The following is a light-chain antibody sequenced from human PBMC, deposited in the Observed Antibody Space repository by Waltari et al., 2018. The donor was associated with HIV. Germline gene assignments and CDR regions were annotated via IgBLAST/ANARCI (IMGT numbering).Light chain of an antibody. CDR1: ESVLYNSNNKNY. Sequence: DIVMTKSPASLTVSLGERATINCKSSESVLYNSNNKNYLSWYQQKPGQPPNLLIYWASTRESGVPDRFSGSGSGTDFTLTISTLQAEDVAVYYCQQYYSSPLTFGGGTKVEIK. V-gene: IGKV4-1*01. J-gene: IGKJ4*01. CDR2: WAS. CDR3: QQYYSSPLT.